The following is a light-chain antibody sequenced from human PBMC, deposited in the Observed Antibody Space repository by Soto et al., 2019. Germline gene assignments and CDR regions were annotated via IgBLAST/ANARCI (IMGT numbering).Light chain of an antibody. CDR1: QSIGRF. CDR2: DAS. J-gene: IGKJ1*01. Sequence: EIQTTYSPSTLSASVVDRVNLTCPASQSIGRFLAWYQHQPGKAPKLLIYDASTLESGVPSRFSGTGSGTEFTLTISSLQPEDFATYYCQQSYSTPWTCGQGNMVDIK. CDR3: QQSYSTPWT. V-gene: IGKV1-5*01.